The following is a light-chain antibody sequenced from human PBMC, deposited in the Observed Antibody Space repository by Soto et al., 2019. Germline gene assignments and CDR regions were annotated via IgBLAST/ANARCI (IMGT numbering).Light chain of an antibody. CDR3: QQYSSYYS. CDR2: DAS. J-gene: IGKJ2*03. Sequence: DIQMTQSPSTLSASVGDRVTITCRARQSISSWLAWYQQKPGKAPELLIYDASSLESGVPSRFSGSGSGTEFTLTISSLQPDDFATYYCQQYSSYYSVAQGTKLEIK. V-gene: IGKV1-5*01. CDR1: QSISSW.